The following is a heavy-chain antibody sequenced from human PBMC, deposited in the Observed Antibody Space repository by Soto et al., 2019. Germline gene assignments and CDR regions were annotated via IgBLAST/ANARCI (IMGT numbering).Heavy chain of an antibody. V-gene: IGHV3-30*18. D-gene: IGHD3-10*01. CDR3: AKERGLKERITMVRGVMDY. Sequence: GGSLRLSCAASGFTFSSYGMHWVRQAPGKGLEWVAVISYDGSNKYYADSVKGRFTISRDNSKNTLYLQMNSLRAEDTAVYYCAKERGLKERITMVRGVMDYWGQGTLVTVSS. CDR1: GFTFSSYG. J-gene: IGHJ4*02. CDR2: ISYDGSNK.